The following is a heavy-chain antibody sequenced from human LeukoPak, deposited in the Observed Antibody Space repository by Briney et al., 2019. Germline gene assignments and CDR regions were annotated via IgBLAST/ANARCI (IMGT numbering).Heavy chain of an antibody. D-gene: IGHD6-19*01. Sequence: GGSLRLSCAASGFTFSSDWMSWVRQAPGEGLEWVAHIKRDGSEKYYVGSEKGRFTISRDNAKNSLSLQMNSLRAEDTDAYDCARVVEDGSGWYWFDPWGQGTLVTVSS. CDR3: ARVVEDGSGWYWFDP. CDR1: GFTFSSDW. V-gene: IGHV3-7*03. J-gene: IGHJ5*02. CDR2: IKRDGSEK.